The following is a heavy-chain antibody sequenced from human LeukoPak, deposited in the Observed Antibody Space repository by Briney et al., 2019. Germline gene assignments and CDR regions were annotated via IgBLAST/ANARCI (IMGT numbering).Heavy chain of an antibody. Sequence: PSETLSLTCAVYGGSFSGYYWSWIRQPPGKGLEWIGEINHSGSTNYNPSLKSRVTISVDTSKNQFSLKLSSVTAADTAVYYCAKSELYIVVVPAGTQSVAWFDPWGQGTLVTVSS. CDR2: INHSGST. D-gene: IGHD2-2*01. CDR1: GGSFSGYY. J-gene: IGHJ5*02. V-gene: IGHV4-34*01. CDR3: AKSELYIVVVPAGTQSVAWFDP.